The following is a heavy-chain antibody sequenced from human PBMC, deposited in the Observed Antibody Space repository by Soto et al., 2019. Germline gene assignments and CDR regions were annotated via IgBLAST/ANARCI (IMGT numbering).Heavy chain of an antibody. CDR3: ARDSNIVGALSDY. D-gene: IGHD1-26*01. Sequence: PGGSLRLSCAASGFTFSSYSMNWVRQAPGKGLEWVSSISSSSSYIYYADSVKGRFTISRDNAKNSLYLQMNSLRAEDTAVYYCARDSNIVGALSDYWGQGTLVTVSS. CDR1: GFTFSSYS. V-gene: IGHV3-21*01. J-gene: IGHJ4*02. CDR2: ISSSSSYI.